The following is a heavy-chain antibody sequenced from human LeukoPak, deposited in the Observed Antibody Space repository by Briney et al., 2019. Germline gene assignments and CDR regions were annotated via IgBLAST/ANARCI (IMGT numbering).Heavy chain of an antibody. CDR2: IYCSGST. Sequence: SETLSLTCTVSGGSISSSSYYWGWIRQPPGKGQEWIGSIYCSGSTNYNPSLKSRVTISVDTSKNQFSLKLSSVTAADTAVYYCARTVGGYYFDYWGQGTLVTVSS. D-gene: IGHD1-26*01. CDR3: ARTVGGYYFDY. J-gene: IGHJ4*02. CDR1: GGSISSSSYY. V-gene: IGHV4-39*07.